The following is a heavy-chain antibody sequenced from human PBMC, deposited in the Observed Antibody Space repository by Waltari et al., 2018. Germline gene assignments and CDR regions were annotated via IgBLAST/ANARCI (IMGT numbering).Heavy chain of an antibody. CDR1: GGTFSSYA. Sequence: QVQLVQSGAEVKKPGSSVKVPCKASGGTFSSYAISWVRQAPGQGLDWMGGIIPIFGTANYAQKFQARVTITADESTSTAYMELSSLRSEDTAVYYCARDVRDIVVVPAAIDYYYYYGMDVWGQGTTVTVSS. CDR3: ARDVRDIVVVPAAIDYYYYYGMDV. CDR2: IIPIFGTA. V-gene: IGHV1-69*01. D-gene: IGHD2-2*01. J-gene: IGHJ6*02.